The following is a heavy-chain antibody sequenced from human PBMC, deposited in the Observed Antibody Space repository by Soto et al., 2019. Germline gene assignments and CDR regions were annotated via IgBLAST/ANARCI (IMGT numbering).Heavy chain of an antibody. J-gene: IGHJ5*02. CDR1: GYTFTSYY. Sequence: ASVNVYCKASGYTFTSYYMDWVRQAPGQGLEWMGIINPSGGSTSYAQKFQGRVTMTRDTSTSTVYMELSSLRSEDTAVYYCARAYIVGATGGFDPWGQGTLVT. CDR3: ARAYIVGATGGFDP. CDR2: INPSGGST. D-gene: IGHD1-26*01. V-gene: IGHV1-46*01.